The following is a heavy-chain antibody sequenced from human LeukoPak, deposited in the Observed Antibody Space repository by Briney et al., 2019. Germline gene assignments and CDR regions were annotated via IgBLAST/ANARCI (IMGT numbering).Heavy chain of an antibody. CDR2: INPSGGST. Sequence: ASVKVSCKASGYTFSGYYIHWVRQAPGQGLEWMGIINPSGGSTSYAQKFQGRVTMTRDMSTSTAYMELRSLRSDDTAVYYCARDTLNSYSGSYYGFDYWGQGTLVTVSS. J-gene: IGHJ4*02. V-gene: IGHV1-46*01. D-gene: IGHD1-26*01. CDR3: ARDTLNSYSGSYYGFDY. CDR1: GYTFSGYY.